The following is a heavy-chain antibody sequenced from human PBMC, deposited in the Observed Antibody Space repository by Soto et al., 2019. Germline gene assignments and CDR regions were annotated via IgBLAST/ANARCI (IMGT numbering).Heavy chain of an antibody. D-gene: IGHD6-19*01. CDR1: GAALSSGGYF. Sequence: PSETLSLTCTVPGAALSSGGYFYTWVRQPPGKGLEWLGYIYYSGGTNYNPSLKSRVTISLDKSKSQLSLRLISVTAADTAVYYCTREQSYDNYFDPWGQGTLVTVSS. J-gene: IGHJ5*02. CDR3: TREQSYDNYFDP. V-gene: IGHV4-61*08. CDR2: IYYSGGT.